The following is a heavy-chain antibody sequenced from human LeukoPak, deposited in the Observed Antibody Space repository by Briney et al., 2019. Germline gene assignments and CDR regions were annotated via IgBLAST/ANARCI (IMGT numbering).Heavy chain of an antibody. D-gene: IGHD6-25*01. CDR3: AKAEAAGGNTGGYYYYYMDA. V-gene: IGHV3-23*01. CDR2: ISASAATT. J-gene: IGHJ6*03. CDR1: GLTFSAYG. Sequence: AGGSLRLSCEASGLTFSAYGMGWVRQAPGKGLEWVSGISASAATTYYADSVKGRFTISRDNPENTLYLQMDNLRAGDTAVYYCAKAEAAGGNTGGYYYYYMDAWGKGTTVTVSS.